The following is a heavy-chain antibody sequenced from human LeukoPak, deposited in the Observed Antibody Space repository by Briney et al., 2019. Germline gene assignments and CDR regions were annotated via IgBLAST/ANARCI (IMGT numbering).Heavy chain of an antibody. J-gene: IGHJ5*02. CDR3: ARDRYSSS. D-gene: IGHD6-13*01. Sequence: GGPLRLTCAASGFTFSSHSMNWVRQAPGKGLEWVSYISSSNSPIYYADSVKGRFTISRDNAKNSLYLQMNSLRVEDTAVYYCARDRYSSSWGQGTVVTVSS. CDR2: ISSSNSPI. CDR1: GFTFSSHS. V-gene: IGHV3-48*01.